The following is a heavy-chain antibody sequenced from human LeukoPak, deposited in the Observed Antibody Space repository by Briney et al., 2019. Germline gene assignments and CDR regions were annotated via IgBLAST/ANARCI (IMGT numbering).Heavy chain of an antibody. CDR3: AKSVIFWIGYFGYYFDY. V-gene: IGHV3-23*01. Sequence: PGGSLRLSCAASGFTFSSYAMSWVRQAPGKGLEWVSAISGSGGSTYYADSVKGRFTISRDNSKNTLYLQMNSLRAEDTAVYYCAKSVIFWIGYFGYYFDYWGPGTLVTVSS. D-gene: IGHD3-3*01. CDR2: ISGSGGST. CDR1: GFTFSSYA. J-gene: IGHJ4*02.